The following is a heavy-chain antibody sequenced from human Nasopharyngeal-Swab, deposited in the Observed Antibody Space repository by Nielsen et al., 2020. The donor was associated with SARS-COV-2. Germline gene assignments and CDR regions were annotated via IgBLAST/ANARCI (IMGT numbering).Heavy chain of an antibody. J-gene: IGHJ4*02. CDR1: GFTFGAYS. CDR3: GSSSYYYDSSGLVDY. V-gene: IGHV3-74*01. D-gene: IGHD3-22*01. Sequence: GESLKISCAASGFTFGAYSIYWVRQAPGKGLVWVSRINFDGSTITYADFVKGRFTISRDNANNTLFLQMNSLRAEDTAMYYCGSSSYYYDSSGLVDYWGQGTLVTVSS. CDR2: INFDGSTI.